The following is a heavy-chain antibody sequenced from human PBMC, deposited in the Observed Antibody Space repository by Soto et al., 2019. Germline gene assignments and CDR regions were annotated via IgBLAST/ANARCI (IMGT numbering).Heavy chain of an antibody. V-gene: IGHV4-4*07. CDR2: IYTSGST. Sequence: SETLSLTCTVSGGSISSYYWSWIRQPAGKGLEWIGRIYTSGSTNYNPSLKSRVTMSVDTSKNQFSLKLSSVTAEDTAVYYCAREDRDYTYYYGMDVWGQGTTVTVSS. J-gene: IGHJ6*02. CDR3: AREDRDYTYYYGMDV. CDR1: GGSISSYY. D-gene: IGHD4-4*01.